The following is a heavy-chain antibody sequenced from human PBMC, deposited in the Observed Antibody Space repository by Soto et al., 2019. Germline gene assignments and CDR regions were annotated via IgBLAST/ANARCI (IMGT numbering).Heavy chain of an antibody. J-gene: IGHJ1*01. Sequence: GGSLRLSCAASGLTFSSYGMHWVRQAPGKGLEWVAVISYDGSNKYYADSVKGRFTISRDNSKNTLYLQMNSLRAEDTAVYYCAKDGVAAPIAAAGTDFQHWGQGTLVTVSS. D-gene: IGHD6-13*01. V-gene: IGHV3-30*18. CDR1: GLTFSSYG. CDR2: ISYDGSNK. CDR3: AKDGVAAPIAAAGTDFQH.